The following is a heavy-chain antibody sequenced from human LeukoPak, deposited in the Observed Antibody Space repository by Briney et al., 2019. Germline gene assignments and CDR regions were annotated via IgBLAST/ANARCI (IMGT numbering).Heavy chain of an antibody. V-gene: IGHV4-59*01. Sequence: SETLSLTCTVSGGSISSYYWSWIRQPPGKGLERIGYIYYSGSTNYNPSLKSRVTISVDTSKNQFSLKLSSVTAADTAVYYCARDVEGSGWSNFQHWGQGTLVTVSS. J-gene: IGHJ1*01. D-gene: IGHD6-19*01. CDR2: IYYSGST. CDR3: ARDVEGSGWSNFQH. CDR1: GGSISSYY.